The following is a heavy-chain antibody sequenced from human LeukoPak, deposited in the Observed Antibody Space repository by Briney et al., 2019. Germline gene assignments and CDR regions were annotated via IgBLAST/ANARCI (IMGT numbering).Heavy chain of an antibody. D-gene: IGHD1-26*01. CDR2: IYYSGST. J-gene: IGHJ4*02. CDR3: ARQSLVGARPFDY. CDR1: GGSISSTSYY. V-gene: IGHV4-39*01. Sequence: PSETLSLTCTASGGSISSTSYYWGWSRQPPGKGLEWLGSIYYSGSTYYNPSLKSRVTISVDTSKNQFSLKLSSVTAADTAVYYCARQSLVGARPFDYWGRGTLVTVSS.